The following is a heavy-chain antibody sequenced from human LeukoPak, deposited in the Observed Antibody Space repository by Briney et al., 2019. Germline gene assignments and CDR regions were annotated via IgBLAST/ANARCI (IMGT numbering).Heavy chain of an antibody. CDR2: IYYSGST. D-gene: IGHD6-19*01. CDR3: ARYSTGSGWYYYFDY. Sequence: SETLSLTCTVSGGSISSSSYYWGWIRQPPGEGLEWIGSIYYSGSTYYNPSLKSRVTISVDTSKNQFSLKLSSVTAADTAVYYCARYSTGSGWYYYFDYWGQGTLVTVSS. CDR1: GGSISSSSYY. V-gene: IGHV4-39*01. J-gene: IGHJ4*02.